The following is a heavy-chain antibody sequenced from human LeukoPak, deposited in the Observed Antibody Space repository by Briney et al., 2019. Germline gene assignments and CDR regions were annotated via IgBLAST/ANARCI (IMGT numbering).Heavy chain of an antibody. CDR1: GFTFSSYS. CDR2: ISSSSSYI. J-gene: IGHJ4*02. CDR3: ARVGWELRGLDY. V-gene: IGHV3-21*04. Sequence: PGGSLRLSCAASGFTFSSYSMNWVRQAPGKGLEWVSSISSSSSYIYYADSVKGRFTISRDNAKNSLYLQMNSLRAEDTAVYYCARVGWELRGLDYWGQGTLVTVSS. D-gene: IGHD1-26*01.